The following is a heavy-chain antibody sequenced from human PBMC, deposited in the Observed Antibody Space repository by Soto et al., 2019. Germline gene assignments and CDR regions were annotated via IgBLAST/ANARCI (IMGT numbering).Heavy chain of an antibody. CDR1: GGSISSYY. V-gene: IGHV4-59*01. J-gene: IGHJ6*02. D-gene: IGHD3-9*01. CDR3: ARDKGRYDSGMDV. Sequence: TSETLSLTCTVTGGSISSYYWSWIQQSPGKGLEWIGYIFYSGSTKYNPSLKGRVTISVDTSRTRFSLNLSSVTAADTAVYYCARDKGRYDSGMDVWGQGTTVTVS. CDR2: IFYSGST.